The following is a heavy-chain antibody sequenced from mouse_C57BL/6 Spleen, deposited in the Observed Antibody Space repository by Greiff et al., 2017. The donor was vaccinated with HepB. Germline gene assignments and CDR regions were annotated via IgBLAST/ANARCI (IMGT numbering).Heavy chain of an antibody. V-gene: IGHV1-55*01. CDR3: ARAGDYDRFAY. CDR2: IYPGSGST. Sequence: QVQLQQPGAELVKPGASVKMSCKASGYTFTSYWITWVKQRPGQGLEWIGDIYPGSGSTNYNEKFKSKGTLTVDTSSSTAYMQRSSLTSEDSAVYYCARAGDYDRFAYWGRGTLVTVSA. CDR1: GYTFTSYW. D-gene: IGHD2-4*01. J-gene: IGHJ3*01.